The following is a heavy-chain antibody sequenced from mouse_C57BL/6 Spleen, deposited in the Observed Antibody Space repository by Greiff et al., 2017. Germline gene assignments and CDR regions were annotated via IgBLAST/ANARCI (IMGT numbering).Heavy chain of an antibody. V-gene: IGHV1-19*01. Sequence: VQLQQSGPVLVKPGASVKMSCKASGYTFTDYYMNWVKQSHGKSLEWIGVINPYNGGTSYNQKFKGKATLTVDKSSSTAYMELNSLTSEDSAVYYCAREGAYYSNYGDYWGQGTTLTVSS. CDR2: INPYNGGT. CDR3: AREGAYYSNYGDY. D-gene: IGHD2-5*01. J-gene: IGHJ2*01. CDR1: GYTFTDYY.